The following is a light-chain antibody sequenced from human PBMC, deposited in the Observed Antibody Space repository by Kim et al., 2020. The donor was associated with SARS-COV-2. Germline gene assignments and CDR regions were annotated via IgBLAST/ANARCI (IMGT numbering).Light chain of an antibody. J-gene: IGKJ4*01. V-gene: IGKV3-20*01. Sequence: LSPGERATISCRASQAVDTSYLSWYQQKPGQVPRPLIYGASMRAAGIPDRFSGSGSGTDFTLTISRLDPDDFAVYYCQQYDELVVTFGGVTKLEI. CDR1: QAVDTSY. CDR2: GAS. CDR3: QQYDELVVT.